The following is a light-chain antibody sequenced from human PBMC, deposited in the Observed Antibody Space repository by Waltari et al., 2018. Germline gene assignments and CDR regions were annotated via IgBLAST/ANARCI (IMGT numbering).Light chain of an antibody. CDR3: QEYDTLPVT. CDR2: KAS. CDR1: QCVQNN. V-gene: IGKV1-5*03. Sequence: DIQITQSPSTLSASVGDRVTITGRARQCVQNNWAWYQQKPGKAPKVLIHKASRLESGVPSRFSGSGYGTEFTLTISSLQPDDFATYYCQEYDTLPVTFGGGTKVEIK. J-gene: IGKJ4*01.